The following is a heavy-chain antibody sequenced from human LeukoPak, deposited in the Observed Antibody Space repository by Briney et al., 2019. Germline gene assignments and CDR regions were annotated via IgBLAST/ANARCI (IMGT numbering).Heavy chain of an antibody. D-gene: IGHD3-22*01. Sequence: GGSLRLSCAASGFTFSNFAMSWVRQAPGKGLEWVSVISASGGSTYYADSVKGRFTISRDNPKNTLYLQMNSLRAEDTAVYYCAKDRGYYVDTGTINFWGQGTLVTVSS. CDR3: AKDRGYYVDTGTINF. J-gene: IGHJ4*02. V-gene: IGHV3-23*01. CDR2: ISASGGST. CDR1: GFTFSNFA.